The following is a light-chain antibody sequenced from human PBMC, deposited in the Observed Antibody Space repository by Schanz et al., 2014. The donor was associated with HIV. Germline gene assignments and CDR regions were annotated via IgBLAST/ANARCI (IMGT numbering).Light chain of an antibody. CDR1: QSIGSN. Sequence: EMVMTQSPATLSASPGERATLSCRASQSIGSNLAWYQQKPGQPPRLLIYGASTRAPSFPARFSGSGSGTDFTLTISSLEPEDFAVYYCQQRSNWPPWLTFGGGTKVEIK. CDR2: GAS. V-gene: IGKV3-15*01. J-gene: IGKJ4*01. CDR3: QQRSNWPPWLT.